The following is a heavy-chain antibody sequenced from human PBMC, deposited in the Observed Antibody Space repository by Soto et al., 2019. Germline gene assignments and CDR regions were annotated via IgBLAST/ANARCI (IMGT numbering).Heavy chain of an antibody. J-gene: IGHJ4*02. Sequence: QVQLQESGPGLVKPSQTLSHTCTVSSGSISSGGYYWSWIRQHPGKGLEWIGYIYYSGSTYYNPSLKSRVTISIDTSKNQFSLKLSSVTAADTAVYSCAREESGGSTSYFDFWGQGTLVTVSS. CDR2: IYYSGST. CDR1: SGSISSGGYY. CDR3: AREESGGSTSYFDF. D-gene: IGHD3-10*01. V-gene: IGHV4-31*03.